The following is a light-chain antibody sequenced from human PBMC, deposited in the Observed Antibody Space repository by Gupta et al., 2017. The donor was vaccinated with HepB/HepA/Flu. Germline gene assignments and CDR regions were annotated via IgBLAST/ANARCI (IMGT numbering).Light chain of an antibody. CDR1: KLGEKF. J-gene: IGLJ2*01. V-gene: IGLV3-1*01. CDR2: QGS. Sequence: SYALTQPPSVSVSPGKTATFTCSGDKLGEKFANWYQQRPGQSPVLVIYQGSKRTAGIPERLSGSNSGNTATLTIRGTQARDEDDYYCQAGDSDNVVFGGGTKLTVL. CDR3: QAGDSDNVV.